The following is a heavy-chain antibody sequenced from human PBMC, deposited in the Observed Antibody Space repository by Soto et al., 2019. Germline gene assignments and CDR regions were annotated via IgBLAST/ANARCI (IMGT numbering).Heavy chain of an antibody. D-gene: IGHD3-10*01. CDR3: ARGTMVRGVFDY. CDR2: IIPILGIA. V-gene: IGHV1-69*04. Sequence: SVKVSCKASGYTFTSYDINWVRQAPGQGLEWMGRIIPILGIANYAQKFQGRVTITADESTSTAYMELSSLRSEDTAVYYCARGTMVRGVFDYWGQGTLVTVSS. J-gene: IGHJ4*02. CDR1: GYTFTSYD.